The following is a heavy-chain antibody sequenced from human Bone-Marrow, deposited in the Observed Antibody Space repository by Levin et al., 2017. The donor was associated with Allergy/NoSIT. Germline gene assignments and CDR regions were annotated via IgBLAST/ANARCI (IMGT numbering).Heavy chain of an antibody. Sequence: GESLKISCEASGFTVINNYMRWVRQAPGKGLEWVSHIYSGGRIDYADSVKGRLTVSRDNSKNTLYLQMNSLRAEDTALYYCARDGGVTVPGDYWGQGTLVTVSS. CDR3: ARDGGVTVPGDY. D-gene: IGHD6-19*01. CDR1: GFTVINNY. CDR2: IYSGGRI. J-gene: IGHJ4*02. V-gene: IGHV3-66*01.